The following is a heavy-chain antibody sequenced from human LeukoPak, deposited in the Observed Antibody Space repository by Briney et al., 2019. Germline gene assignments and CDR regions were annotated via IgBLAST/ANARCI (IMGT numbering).Heavy chain of an antibody. CDR3: ATAYGDFRAEGRYFDS. Sequence: SVKVSCKASGGTFSSYAISWVRQAPGQGLEWMGRIIPIFGTANYAQKFQGRVTITADESTSTAYMELSSLRSEDTAVYYCATAYGDFRAEGRYFDSWGQGTLVTVSS. D-gene: IGHD4-17*01. CDR1: GGTFSSYA. CDR2: IIPIFGTA. J-gene: IGHJ4*02. V-gene: IGHV1-69*13.